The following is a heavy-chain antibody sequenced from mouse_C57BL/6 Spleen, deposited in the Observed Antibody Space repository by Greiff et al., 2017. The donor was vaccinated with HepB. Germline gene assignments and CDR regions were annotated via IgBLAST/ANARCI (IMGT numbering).Heavy chain of an antibody. CDR1: GFTFSSYG. CDR3: ARHQGYAMDD. Sequence: EVQVVESGGDLVKPGGSLKLSCAASGFTFSSYGMSWVRQTPDKRLEWVATISSGGSYTYYPDSVKGRFTISRDNAKNTLYLQMSSLKSEDTAMYYCARHQGYAMDDWGQGTSVTVSS. D-gene: IGHD3-2*02. V-gene: IGHV5-6*01. J-gene: IGHJ4*01. CDR2: ISSGGSYT.